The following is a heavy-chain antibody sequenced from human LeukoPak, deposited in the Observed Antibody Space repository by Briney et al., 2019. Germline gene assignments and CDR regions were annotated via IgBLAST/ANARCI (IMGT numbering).Heavy chain of an antibody. D-gene: IGHD6-19*01. CDR3: ARYYSHTSDWSEGGLDQ. J-gene: IGHJ4*02. Sequence: GGSLRLSCAASGFTFSSYGMHWVRQAPGKGPEWVAVIWFDGSKEYYKDFAKGRFTISRDNSKNTVYLQMNSLRAEDTAVYYCARYYSHTSDWSEGGLDQWGRGTLVTVSS. V-gene: IGHV3-33*08. CDR2: IWFDGSKE. CDR1: GFTFSSYG.